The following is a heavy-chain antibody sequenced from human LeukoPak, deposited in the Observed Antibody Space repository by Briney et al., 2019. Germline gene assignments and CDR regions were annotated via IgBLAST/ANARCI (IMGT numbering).Heavy chain of an antibody. Sequence: GGSLRLSCAASGFTFSSYSMNWVRQAPGKGLEWVSSVSSSSSYIYYADSVKGRFTISRDNAKNSLYLQMNSLRAEDTAVYYCARVAVTNTIDYWGQGTLVTVSS. D-gene: IGHD4-17*01. CDR3: ARVAVTNTIDY. CDR1: GFTFSSYS. CDR2: VSSSSSYI. V-gene: IGHV3-21*01. J-gene: IGHJ4*02.